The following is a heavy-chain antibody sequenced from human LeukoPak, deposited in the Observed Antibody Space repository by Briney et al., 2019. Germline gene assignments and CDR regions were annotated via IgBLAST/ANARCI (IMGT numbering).Heavy chain of an antibody. V-gene: IGHV1-46*01. CDR2: INPSGGST. Sequence: ASVKVSCKASGYTFTSYYMHWVRQAPGQGLEWMGIINPSGGSTSYAQKFQGRVTMTRDTSTSTAYMELRSLRSDDTAVYYCARDPATAMVDDYWGQGTLVTVSS. J-gene: IGHJ4*02. D-gene: IGHD5-18*01. CDR3: ARDPATAMVDDY. CDR1: GYTFTSYY.